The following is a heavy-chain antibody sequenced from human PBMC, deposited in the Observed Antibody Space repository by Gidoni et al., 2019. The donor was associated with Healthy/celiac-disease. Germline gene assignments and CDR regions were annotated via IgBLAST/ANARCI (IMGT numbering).Heavy chain of an antibody. CDR3: ARGGGYCSGGSCYATTDY. CDR2: IYTSGST. Sequence: QVPLQESGPGLVKPSQTLSLTCTVSGGSISSGSYYWSWIRQPAGKGLEWIGRIYTSGSTNYNPSLKSRVTISVDTSKNQFSLKLSSVTAADTAVYYCARGGGYCSGGSCYATTDYWGQGTLVTVSS. CDR1: GGSISSGSYY. D-gene: IGHD2-15*01. J-gene: IGHJ4*02. V-gene: IGHV4-61*02.